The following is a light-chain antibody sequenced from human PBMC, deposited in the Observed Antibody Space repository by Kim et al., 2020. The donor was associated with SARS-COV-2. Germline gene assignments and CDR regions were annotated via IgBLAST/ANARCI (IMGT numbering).Light chain of an antibody. J-gene: IGKJ4*01. CDR1: QSVSSS. Sequence: LSPGGRATPSRGASQSVSSSSYCDQQKPGHAPRLLIYDASHRGTGIPGRFSGGGAVTDFALTISSLEAEEFAVYYCQQRRNWAPTFGGGTKVDIK. CDR3: QQRRNWAPT. CDR2: DAS. V-gene: IGKV3-11*01.